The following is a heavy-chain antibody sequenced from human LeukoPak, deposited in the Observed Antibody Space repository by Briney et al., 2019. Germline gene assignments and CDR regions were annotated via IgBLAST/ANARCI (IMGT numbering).Heavy chain of an antibody. CDR2: INPNSGNT. D-gene: IGHD6-13*01. CDR3: ARGGSGLAAAGNYYYYYYMDV. CDR1: GYTFTGYY. J-gene: IGHJ6*03. V-gene: IGHV1-8*02. Sequence: ASVKVSCKASGYTFTGYYMHWVRQAPGQGLEWMGWINPNSGNTGYAQKFQGRVTMTRNTSISTAYMELSSLRSEDTAVYYCARGGSGLAAAGNYYYYYYMDVWGKGTTVTVSS.